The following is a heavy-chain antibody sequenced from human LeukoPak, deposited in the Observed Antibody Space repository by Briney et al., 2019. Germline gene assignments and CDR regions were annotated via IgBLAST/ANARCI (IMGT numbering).Heavy chain of an antibody. CDR1: GGSISSYY. V-gene: IGHV4-59*01. D-gene: IGHD3-22*01. J-gene: IGHJ4*02. CDR2: IYYSGST. CDR3: ARDDSSGHYFDY. Sequence: PSETLSLTCTVSGGSISSYYWSWIRQPPGKGLEWIGYIYYSGSTNYNPSLKSRVTISVDTSKNQFSLKLSSVTAADTAVYYCARDDSSGHYFDYWGQGTLVTVSS.